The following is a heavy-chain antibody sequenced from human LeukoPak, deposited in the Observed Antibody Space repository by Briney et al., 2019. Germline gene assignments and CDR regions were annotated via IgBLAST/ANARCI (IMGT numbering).Heavy chain of an antibody. CDR2: IKSKTDGGTP. V-gene: IGHV3-15*01. D-gene: IGHD6-13*01. CDR3: TGVSRSSWYDY. Sequence: GGSLRLSCAASGFTFSNAWMSWVRQAPGKGLEWVGRIKSKTDGGTPVYAAPVKGRFTISRDDSKNTLYLQMNSLKTEDTAVYYCTGVSRSSWYDYWGQGTLVTVSS. CDR1: GFTFSNAW. J-gene: IGHJ4*02.